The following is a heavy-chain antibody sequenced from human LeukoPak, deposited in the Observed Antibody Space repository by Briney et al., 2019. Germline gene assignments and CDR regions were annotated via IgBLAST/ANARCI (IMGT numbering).Heavy chain of an antibody. V-gene: IGHV3-48*03. J-gene: IGHJ6*03. D-gene: IGHD4-17*01. CDR3: AKDGHGDYSLPYYMDV. CDR1: GFTFSSYE. CDR2: ISSSGSTI. Sequence: TGGSLRLSCAASGFTFSSYEMNWVRQAPGKGLEWVSYISSSGSTIYYADSVKGRFTISRDNFKNTLYLQMNSLRAEDTAVYYCAKDGHGDYSLPYYMDVWGKGTTVTISS.